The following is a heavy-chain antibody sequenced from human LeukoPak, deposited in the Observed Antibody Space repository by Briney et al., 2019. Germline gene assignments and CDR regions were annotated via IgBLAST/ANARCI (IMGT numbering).Heavy chain of an antibody. Sequence: ASVRVSCKASGYTFTGYYMHWVRQAPGQGLEWMGRINPNSGGTNYAQKFQGRVTMTRDTSISTAYMELSRLRSDDTAVYYCARGEIAAAGPDFDYWGQGTLVTVSS. D-gene: IGHD6-13*01. CDR3: ARGEIAAAGPDFDY. V-gene: IGHV1-2*06. CDR1: GYTFTGYY. CDR2: INPNSGGT. J-gene: IGHJ4*02.